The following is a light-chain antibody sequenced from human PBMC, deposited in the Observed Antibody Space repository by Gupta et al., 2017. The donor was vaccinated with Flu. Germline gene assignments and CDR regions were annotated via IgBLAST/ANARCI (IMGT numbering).Light chain of an antibody. V-gene: IGKV3-15*01. CDR1: QSLSGN. CDR2: GAS. CDR3: QQYNNWPQT. Sequence: EIVMTQSPATLSVSPGGRATLSCRASQSLSGNLAWYQQKPGQAPRLLFYGASTRATGIPASFSASGSGAEFTLTISSLQSEDFAVYYCQQYNNWPQTFGQGTKVEIK. J-gene: IGKJ1*01.